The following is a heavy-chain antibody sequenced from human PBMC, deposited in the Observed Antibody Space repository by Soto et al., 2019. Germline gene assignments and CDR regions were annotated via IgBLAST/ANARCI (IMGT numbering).Heavy chain of an antibody. J-gene: IGHJ6*02. CDR3: VRQGIDYLHGLVDV. Sequence: QVQVQQSGPGLVKPSETLSLTCTVSSGPSSSHNWGWIRQPPGRGLEWIGYVHYTGGTSYNPSLKRLVTISADTSTNHISLTQSSVTAADTAFYYCVRQGIDYLHGLVDVWGQGTTVRVSS. D-gene: IGHD1-26*01. CDR1: SGPSSSHN. V-gene: IGHV4-59*08. CDR2: VHYTGGT.